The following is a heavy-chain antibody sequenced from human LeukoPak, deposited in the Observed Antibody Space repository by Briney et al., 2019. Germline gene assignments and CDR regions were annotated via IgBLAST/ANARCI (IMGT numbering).Heavy chain of an antibody. Sequence: SETLSLTCTVSGGSISSSSYYWGWIRQPPGKGLEWIGSIYYSGSIYYNPSLKSRVTISVDTSKNQFSLKLSSVTAADTAVYYCARLTYDYVWGSYLNYWGQGTLVTVSS. D-gene: IGHD3-16*02. CDR1: GGSISSSSYY. V-gene: IGHV4-39*01. CDR2: IYYSGSI. CDR3: ARLTYDYVWGSYLNY. J-gene: IGHJ4*02.